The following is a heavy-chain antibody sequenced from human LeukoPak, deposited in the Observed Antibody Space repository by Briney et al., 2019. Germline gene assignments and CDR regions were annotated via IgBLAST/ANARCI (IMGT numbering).Heavy chain of an antibody. CDR1: GYSFTTYW. CDR3: TRGRPIDY. J-gene: IGHJ4*02. Sequence: GESLKISCKGSGYSFTTYWIGWVRQMPGKGLEWMGIIFPSGSDTRYSPSFQGQVTISADKSISTAYLQWSSLKASDTAIYYCTRGRPIDYWGQGTLVTASS. CDR2: IFPSGSDT. V-gene: IGHV5-51*01.